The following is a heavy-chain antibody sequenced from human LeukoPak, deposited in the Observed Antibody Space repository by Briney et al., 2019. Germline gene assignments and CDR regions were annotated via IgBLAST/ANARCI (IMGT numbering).Heavy chain of an antibody. V-gene: IGHV3-30-3*01. CDR1: GFTFSRYA. J-gene: IGHJ4*02. CDR3: ARDGGYDFWSGYYQDY. D-gene: IGHD3-3*01. Sequence: PGRSLRLSCATSGFTFSRYAMHWVRQAPGKELEWVALISYDANIGSNKYYADSVKGRFTISRDNSKNTLYLQMNSLRAEDTAVYYCARDGGYDFWSGYYQDYWGQGTLVTVSS. CDR2: ISYDANIGSNK.